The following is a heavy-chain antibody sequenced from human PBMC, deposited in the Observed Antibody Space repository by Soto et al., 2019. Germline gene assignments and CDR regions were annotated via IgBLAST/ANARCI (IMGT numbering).Heavy chain of an antibody. V-gene: IGHV1-8*01. CDR3: ARGPAPTVTTLFDY. Sequence: ASVKVSCKASGYTFTSYDINWVRQATGQGLEWMGWMNPNRGNTGYAQKFQGRVTMTRNTSISTAYMELSSLRSEDTAVYYCARGPAPTVTTLFDYWGQGTLVTVSS. CDR2: MNPNRGNT. J-gene: IGHJ4*02. CDR1: GYTFTSYD. D-gene: IGHD4-4*01.